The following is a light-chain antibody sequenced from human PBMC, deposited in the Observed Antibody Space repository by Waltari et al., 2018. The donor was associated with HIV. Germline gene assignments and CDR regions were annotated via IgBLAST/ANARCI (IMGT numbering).Light chain of an antibody. J-gene: IGLJ2*01. Sequence: QSALTQPASVPGSLGQSITISCTGASSDVGSYNLVSWYQQHPGKVPKLIIYEVTKRPSDVSNRFSASKSGDTASLTISGLQPEDEADYYCCSYAGVDTPVVFGGGTKLTVL. V-gene: IGLV2-23*02. CDR1: SSDVGSYNL. CDR3: CSYAGVDTPVV. CDR2: EVT.